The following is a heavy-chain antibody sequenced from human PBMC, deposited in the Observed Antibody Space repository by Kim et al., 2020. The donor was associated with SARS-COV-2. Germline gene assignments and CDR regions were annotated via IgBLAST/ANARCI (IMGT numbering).Heavy chain of an antibody. CDR2: IKSKTDGGTT. Sequence: GGSLRLSCAASGFTFSNAWMSWVRQAPGKGLEWVGRIKSKTDGGTTDYAAPVKGRFTISRDDSKNTLYLQMNSLKTEDTAVYYCTTRIVGATYRTQPPTPDAFDIWGQGTMVTVSS. CDR1: GFTFSNAW. V-gene: IGHV3-15*01. J-gene: IGHJ3*02. D-gene: IGHD1-26*01. CDR3: TTRIVGATYRTQPPTPDAFDI.